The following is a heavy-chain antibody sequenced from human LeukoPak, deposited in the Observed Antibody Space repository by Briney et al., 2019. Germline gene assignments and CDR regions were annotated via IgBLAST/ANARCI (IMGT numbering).Heavy chain of an antibody. J-gene: IGHJ4*02. Sequence: PSQTLSLTCTVSGGSISSGDYYWSWIRQPPGKGLEWIGYIYYSGSTYYNPSLKSRVTISVDTSKNQFSLKLSSVTAADTAVYYCARAPRGYQLLVYWGQGTLVTVPS. CDR2: IYYSGST. V-gene: IGHV4-30-4*01. D-gene: IGHD2-2*01. CDR1: GGSISSGDYY. CDR3: ARAPRGYQLLVY.